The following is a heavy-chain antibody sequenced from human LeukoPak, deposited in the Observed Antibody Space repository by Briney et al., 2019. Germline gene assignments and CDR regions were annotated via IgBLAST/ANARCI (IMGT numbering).Heavy chain of an antibody. V-gene: IGHV3-30*18. CDR1: GFTFSSYG. Sequence: PGGSLRLSCAASGFTFSSYGMHWVRQAPGKGLEWVAVISYDGSNKYYADSVKGRFTISRDNSKNTLYLQMSSLRDEDTAVYYCAKNNDYGGSYWYFDLWGRGTLVTVSS. CDR2: ISYDGSNK. CDR3: AKNNDYGGSYWYFDL. J-gene: IGHJ2*01. D-gene: IGHD4-23*01.